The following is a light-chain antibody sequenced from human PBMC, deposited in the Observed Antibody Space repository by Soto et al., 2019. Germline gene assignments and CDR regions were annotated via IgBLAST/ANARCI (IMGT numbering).Light chain of an antibody. CDR1: SSDVGAYDF. Sequence: QSVLTQPPSASGSPGQSVTISCTGTSSDVGAYDFVSWYQHHPGKAPKLMIYEVTKRPSWVPDRFSGSKSGNTASLTVSGLQAEDEADYYCTSHAGNYNVPYVFGTGTKLTVL. J-gene: IGLJ1*01. V-gene: IGLV2-8*01. CDR2: EVT. CDR3: TSHAGNYNVPYV.